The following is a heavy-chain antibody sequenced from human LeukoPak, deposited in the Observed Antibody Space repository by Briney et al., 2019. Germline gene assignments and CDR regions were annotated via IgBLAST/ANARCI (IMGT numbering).Heavy chain of an antibody. J-gene: IGHJ6*02. CDR2: INHSGST. Sequence: PSEALSLTCAVYGGSFSGYYWSWIRQPPGKGLEWIGEINHSGSTNYNPFLKSRVTISVDTSKNQFSLKLSPVTAADTAVYYCARVNGGYYYGSGSYNYYYYYGMDVWGQGTTVTVSS. V-gene: IGHV4-34*01. D-gene: IGHD3-10*01. CDR3: ARVNGGYYYGSGSYNYYYYYGMDV. CDR1: GGSFSGYY.